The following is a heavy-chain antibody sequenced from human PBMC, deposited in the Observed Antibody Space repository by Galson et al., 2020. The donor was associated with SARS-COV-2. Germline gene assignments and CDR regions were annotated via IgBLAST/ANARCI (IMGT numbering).Heavy chain of an antibody. CDR1: GFPFRNYA. D-gene: IGHD6-6*01. J-gene: IGHJ4*02. CDR2: ISGGGGTT. V-gene: IGHV3-23*01. Sequence: GGSLRLSCAASGFPFRNYAMSWVRQGTGKGLEWVSSISGGGGTTDYADSVKGRFTISRDNSKSTLYLQMNSLGAEDTAVYYCASHWGHSSSHTPFDYWGQGTLVTVSA. CDR3: ASHWGHSSSHTPFDY.